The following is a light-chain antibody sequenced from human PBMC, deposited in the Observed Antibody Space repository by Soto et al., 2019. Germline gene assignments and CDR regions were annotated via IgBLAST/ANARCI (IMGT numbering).Light chain of an antibody. J-gene: IGKJ1*01. CDR2: AAS. V-gene: IGKV1-39*01. Sequence: DIQMTQSPSSLSASVGDRVTITCRASQSIGTYLHWYQQKPGKAPKLLIYAASNLQSGVPSRFSGSGSGTDFTLTMNSLQPEDFXTYYCQPGYSAPWTLGQGTKVDIK. CDR3: QPGYSAPWT. CDR1: QSIGTY.